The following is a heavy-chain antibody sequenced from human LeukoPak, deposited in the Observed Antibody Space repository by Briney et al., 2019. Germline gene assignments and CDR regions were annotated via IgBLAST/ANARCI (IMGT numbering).Heavy chain of an antibody. J-gene: IGHJ4*02. CDR1: GFTFSSYG. CDR3: AKDPEKWLQLRLGFSD. CDR2: ISGSGRNT. Sequence: HTGGSLRLSCAASGFTFSSYGMTWVRQAPGKGLEWVSGISGSGRNTYYADSVKGRFTISRDNSQNTLYLQMNSLRAEDTAVYYCAKDPEKWLQLRLGFSDWGQGTLVTVSS. V-gene: IGHV3-23*01. D-gene: IGHD5-24*01.